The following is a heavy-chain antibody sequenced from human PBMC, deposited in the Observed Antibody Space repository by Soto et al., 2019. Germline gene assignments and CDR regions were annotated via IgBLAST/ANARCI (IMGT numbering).Heavy chain of an antibody. J-gene: IGHJ6*02. V-gene: IGHV1-69*12. CDR1: GGTFSSYA. D-gene: IGHD3-22*01. Sequence: QVQLVQSGAEVKKPGSSVKVSCKASGGTFSSYAISWVRQAPGQGLEWMGGIIPIFGTANYAQKFQGRVTITADESTSTAYIELSSLRSEDTAVYYCASAPHYYDSSGYWKYYYYGMDVWGQGTTVTVSS. CDR3: ASAPHYYDSSGYWKYYYYGMDV. CDR2: IIPIFGTA.